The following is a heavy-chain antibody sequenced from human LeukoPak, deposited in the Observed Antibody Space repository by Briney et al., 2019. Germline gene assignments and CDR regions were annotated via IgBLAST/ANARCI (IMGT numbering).Heavy chain of an antibody. CDR3: AKGNSGSYPRPLVAFDI. D-gene: IGHD1-26*01. CDR1: GFTFSSYA. CDR2: ISGSGGST. V-gene: IGHV3-23*01. J-gene: IGHJ3*02. Sequence: PGGSLRLSCAASGFTFSSYAMSWVRQAPGKGLEWVSAISGSGGSTYYADSVKGRFTISRDNSKNTLYLQMNSLRAEDTAVYYCAKGNSGSYPRPLVAFDIWGQGTMVTVSS.